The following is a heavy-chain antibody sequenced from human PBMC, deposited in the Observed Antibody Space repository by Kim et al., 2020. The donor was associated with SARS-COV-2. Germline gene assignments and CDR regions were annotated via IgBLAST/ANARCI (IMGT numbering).Heavy chain of an antibody. J-gene: IGHJ5*02. CDR3: ARAPYGSGSYHWFDP. D-gene: IGHD3-10*01. Sequence: DSVKGRFTISRDDSKNTLYRQMNSLGAEETAVYYGARAPYGSGSYHWFDPWGQGTLVTVSS. V-gene: IGHV3-23*01.